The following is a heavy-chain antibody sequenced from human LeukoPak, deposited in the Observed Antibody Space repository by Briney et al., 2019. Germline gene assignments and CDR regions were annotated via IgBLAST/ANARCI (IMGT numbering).Heavy chain of an antibody. V-gene: IGHV3-23*01. CDR3: AKRGYYYDSSAYYYFDY. CDR2: ITGTGGST. D-gene: IGHD3-22*01. J-gene: IGHJ4*02. Sequence: GGSLRLSCAASGLTFSSYGMSWVRQSPGKGLEWVSTITGTGGSTYYADSVKGRFTISRDNCMDTLYLQMNSLKAEDTAVYYCAKRGYYYDSSAYYYFDYGGQGTLVTAPS. CDR1: GLTFSSYG.